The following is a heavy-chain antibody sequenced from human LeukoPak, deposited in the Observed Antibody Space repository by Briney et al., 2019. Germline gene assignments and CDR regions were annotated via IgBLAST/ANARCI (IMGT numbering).Heavy chain of an antibody. CDR3: ARENIVGAFDY. CDR2: ISSGSRST. Sequence: GGSLRLSCAVSGFPFSSYAMHWVRQAPGKGLEWLSDISSGSRSTDYADSVKGRFIISRDNAKNSLYLQLNSLRVEDTAVYYCARENIVGAFDYWGQGTLVTVSS. V-gene: IGHV3-48*03. J-gene: IGHJ4*02. D-gene: IGHD1-26*01. CDR1: GFPFSSYA.